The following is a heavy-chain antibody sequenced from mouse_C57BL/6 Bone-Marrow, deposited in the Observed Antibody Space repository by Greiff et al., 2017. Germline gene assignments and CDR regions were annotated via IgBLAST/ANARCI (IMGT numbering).Heavy chain of an antibody. CDR3: ARCNDGSSYDAMDY. CDR2: IDPSDSST. V-gene: IGHV1-50*01. J-gene: IGHJ4*01. D-gene: IGHD1-1*01. CDR1: GYTFTSYW. Sequence: QVQLQQPGAELVKPGASVKLSCKASGYTFTSYWMQWVKQRPGQGLEWIGEIDPSDSSTNYNQKLKGKATLTVDTSSSTAYMQLSSLTSEDSAVYYWARCNDGSSYDAMDYWGQGTSVTVSS.